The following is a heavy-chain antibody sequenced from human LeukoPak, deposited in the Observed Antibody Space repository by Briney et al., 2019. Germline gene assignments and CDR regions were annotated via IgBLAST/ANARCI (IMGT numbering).Heavy chain of an antibody. D-gene: IGHD2-21*02. V-gene: IGHV3-23*01. J-gene: IGHJ6*02. Sequence: GGSLRLSCAASGFTFSNYAMTWVRQAPGKGLEWVSVISGSGGSTYYADSVKGRFTISRDNSKNTLYLQVNSLRAEDTALYYCAKSIVLVTVDYYYYGMDVWGQGTTVTVSS. CDR3: AKSIVLVTVDYYYYGMDV. CDR1: GFTFSNYA. CDR2: ISGSGGST.